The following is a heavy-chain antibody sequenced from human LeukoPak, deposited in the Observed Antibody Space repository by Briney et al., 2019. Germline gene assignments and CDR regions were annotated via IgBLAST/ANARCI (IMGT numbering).Heavy chain of an antibody. CDR2: IYYSGST. V-gene: IGHV4-59*08. D-gene: IGHD1-26*01. Sequence: SETLSLTCTVSGGSISSYYWSWIRQPPGKGLEWIGYIYYSGSTNYNPSLKSRVTISVDTSKNQFSLKLSSVTAADTAVYYCASGQVYSGSYLDYWGQGTLVTVSS. CDR3: ASGQVYSGSYLDY. CDR1: GGSISSYY. J-gene: IGHJ4*02.